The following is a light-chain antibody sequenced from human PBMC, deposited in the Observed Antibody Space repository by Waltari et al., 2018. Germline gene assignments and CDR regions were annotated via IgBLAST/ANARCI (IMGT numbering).Light chain of an antibody. CDR3: YSTDSTGNLWV. J-gene: IGLJ3*02. V-gene: IGLV3-10*01. CDR2: EDN. Sequence: SYELTQPPSVSVSHGQPARIACAGDALPRKYVIWYQQKPGQAPKRVIYEDNKRPSGISERFSASSSGTLATLSIAGAQIEDEADYYCYSTDSTGNLWVFGGGTKVNVL. CDR1: ALPRKY.